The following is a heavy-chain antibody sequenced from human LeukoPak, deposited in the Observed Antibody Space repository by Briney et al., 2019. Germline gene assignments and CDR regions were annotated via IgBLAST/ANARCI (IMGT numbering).Heavy chain of an antibody. J-gene: IGHJ4*02. CDR1: GYTFTSYY. Sequence: ASVTVSCKASGYTFTSYYMHWVRQAPGQGLEWMGLINPSGGSTSYAQKFQGRVTMTRDMSTSTVYMELSSLRSEDTAVYYCARGADIVVVVAGPCDYWGQGTLVTVSS. D-gene: IGHD2-15*01. CDR3: ARGADIVVVVAGPCDY. CDR2: INPSGGST. V-gene: IGHV1-46*01.